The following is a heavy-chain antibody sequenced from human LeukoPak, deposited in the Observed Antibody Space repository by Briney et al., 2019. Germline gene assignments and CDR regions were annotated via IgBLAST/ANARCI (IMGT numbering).Heavy chain of an antibody. Sequence: GGSLRLSCAASGFTFSRSAMHWVRQAPGKGLEWGAIISDDGGNKYYADSVKGRFTISRDNSKNTLYLQMKSLRAEDTAVYFCVSLGYSSSSVRYWGQGTLVTVSS. CDR2: ISDDGGNK. CDR3: VSLGYSSSSVRY. D-gene: IGHD6-6*01. J-gene: IGHJ4*02. CDR1: GFTFSRSA. V-gene: IGHV3-30*04.